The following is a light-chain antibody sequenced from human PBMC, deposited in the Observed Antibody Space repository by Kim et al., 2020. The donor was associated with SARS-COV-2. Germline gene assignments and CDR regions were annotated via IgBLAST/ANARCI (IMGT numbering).Light chain of an antibody. J-gene: IGKJ2*01. CDR3: QQYIRFPYT. CDR1: QISNTY. Sequence: SASVGDRVTLTCRASQISNTYLAWYQRRPGKAPNLLIYQASTLQFGVPSRFSGSGSGAEFTLTIYNLQPDDFGTYYCQQYIRFPYTFGQGTKLEI. CDR2: QAS. V-gene: IGKV1-5*03.